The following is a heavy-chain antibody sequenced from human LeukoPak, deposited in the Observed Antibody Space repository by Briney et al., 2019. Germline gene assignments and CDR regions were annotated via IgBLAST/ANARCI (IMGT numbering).Heavy chain of an antibody. J-gene: IGHJ4*02. CDR3: ARDPGHDDY. V-gene: IGHV3-21*01. CDR1: GFTFSSYS. Sequence: GESLKISCAASGFTFSSYSMNWVRQAPGKGLEWVSSISSSSSYIYYADSVKGRFTISRDNAKNSLYPQMNSLRAEDTAVYYCARDPGHDDYWGQGTLVTVSS. CDR2: ISSSSSYI.